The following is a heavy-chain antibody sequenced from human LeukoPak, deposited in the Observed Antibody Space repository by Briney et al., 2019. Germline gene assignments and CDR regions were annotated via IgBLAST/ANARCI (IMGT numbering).Heavy chain of an antibody. CDR3: AKDPDIVVVTAIFDY. Sequence: GGSLRLSCAASGFTFSSYAMSWVRQAPGRGLEWVSAISGSGGSTYYADSVKGRFTISRDNSKNTLYLQMNSLRAEDTAVYYCAKDPDIVVVTAIFDYWGQGTLVTVSS. D-gene: IGHD2-21*02. CDR2: ISGSGGST. J-gene: IGHJ4*02. CDR1: GFTFSSYA. V-gene: IGHV3-23*01.